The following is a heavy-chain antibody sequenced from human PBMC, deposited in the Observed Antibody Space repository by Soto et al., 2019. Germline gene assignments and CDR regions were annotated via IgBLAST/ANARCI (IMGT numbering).Heavy chain of an antibody. CDR2: IDHSGST. J-gene: IGHJ4*02. CDR3: ARGRHFYGIDY. Sequence: SETLSLTCAVFGGSFSGYFWSWVRQPPGRGLDWIGEIDHSGSTNYNPSLKSRVTISVDTSKNQFSLKLSSVTAADTAAYYCARGRHFYGIDYWGQGALVTVSS. D-gene: IGHD3-10*01. V-gene: IGHV4-34*01. CDR1: GGSFSGYF.